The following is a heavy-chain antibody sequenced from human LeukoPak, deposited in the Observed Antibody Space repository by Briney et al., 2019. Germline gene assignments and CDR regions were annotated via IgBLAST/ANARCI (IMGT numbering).Heavy chain of an antibody. CDR2: INHSGST. Sequence: PSETLSLTCTVSGGSISSSSYYWGWIRQPPGKGLEWIGEINHSGSTNYNPSLKSRVTISVDTSKNQFSLKLSSVTAADTAVYYCARGARDDYDILTGYFLKPYYFDYWGQGTLVTVSS. D-gene: IGHD3-9*01. CDR3: ARGARDDYDILTGYFLKPYYFDY. V-gene: IGHV4-39*07. J-gene: IGHJ4*02. CDR1: GGSISSSSYY.